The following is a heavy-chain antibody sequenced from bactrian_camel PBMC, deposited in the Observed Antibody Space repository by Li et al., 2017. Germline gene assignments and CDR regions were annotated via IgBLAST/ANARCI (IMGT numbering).Heavy chain of an antibody. V-gene: IGHV3S26*01. J-gene: IGHJ4*01. CDR2: ADFDGRP. CDR3: AAPKRIWSTYTGVWCHDLGHKPRSEHVH. Sequence: QLVESGGGSVRPGGSLTLSCAVSGSGDTASPYCMAWFRQVPGKKREGVAAADFDGRPSYADSVKGRFTLSRDTTRAGLHLQMNSLDVEDTAMYYCAAPKRIWSTYTGVWCHDLGHKPRSEHVHWGPGTQVTVS. D-gene: IGHD3*01. CDR1: GSGDTASPYC.